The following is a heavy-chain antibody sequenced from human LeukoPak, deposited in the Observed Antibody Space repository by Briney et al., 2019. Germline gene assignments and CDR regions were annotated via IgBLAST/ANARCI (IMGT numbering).Heavy chain of an antibody. D-gene: IGHD2-2*01. CDR3: ARGSWGYCSSTSCSNQAAIYFDY. J-gene: IGHJ4*02. Sequence: SETLSLTCAVYGGSFSGYYWSWIRQPPGKGLEWIGEINHSGSTNYNPSLKSRVTISVDTSKNQFSLKLSPVTAADTAVYYCARGSWGYCSSTSCSNQAAIYFDYWGQGTLVTVSS. CDR1: GGSFSGYY. V-gene: IGHV4-34*01. CDR2: INHSGST.